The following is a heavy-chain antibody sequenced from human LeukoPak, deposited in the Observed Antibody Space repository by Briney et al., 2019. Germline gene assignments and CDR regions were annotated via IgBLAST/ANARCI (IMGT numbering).Heavy chain of an antibody. V-gene: IGHV3-74*01. CDR3: ARESSSSNAY. J-gene: IGHJ4*02. CDR2: ISRDGSST. Sequence: GGSLRLSCAASGFTLSSYWMHCVRQAPGKGLVWGSRISRDGSSTNYAASVKGRFTISRDNAKNTLYLQMHSLRAEATAVYYCARESSSSNAYWGQ. D-gene: IGHD2-2*01. CDR1: GFTLSSYW.